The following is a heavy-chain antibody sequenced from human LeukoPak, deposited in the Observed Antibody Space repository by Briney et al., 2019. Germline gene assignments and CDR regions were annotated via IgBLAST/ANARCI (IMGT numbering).Heavy chain of an antibody. CDR3: AMRLGGDDYVWGSYLRYEY. V-gene: IGHV1-18*01. CDR1: GYTFTSYG. Sequence: ASVKVSCKASGYTFTSYGISWVRQAPGQGLEWMGWISAYNGNTNYAQKLQGRVTMTTDTSTSTAYMELRSLRSDDTAVYYCAMRLGGDDYVWGSYLRYEYWGQGTLVTVSS. CDR2: ISAYNGNT. J-gene: IGHJ4*02. D-gene: IGHD3-16*02.